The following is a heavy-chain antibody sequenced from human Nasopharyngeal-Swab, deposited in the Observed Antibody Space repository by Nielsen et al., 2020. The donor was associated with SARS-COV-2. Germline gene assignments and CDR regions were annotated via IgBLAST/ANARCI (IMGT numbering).Heavy chain of an antibody. CDR1: GFTFSSYW. D-gene: IGHD3-22*01. Sequence: GESLKISCAAPGFTFSSYWMHWVRQAPGKGLVCVSRMNSDGSRTSYADSVQGRFTISRDNAKNTLYLQMNSLRAEDTAVYYCARGAAVVDKLLDYWGQGTLVTVSS. V-gene: IGHV3-74*01. CDR3: ARGAAVVDKLLDY. CDR2: MNSDGSRT. J-gene: IGHJ4*02.